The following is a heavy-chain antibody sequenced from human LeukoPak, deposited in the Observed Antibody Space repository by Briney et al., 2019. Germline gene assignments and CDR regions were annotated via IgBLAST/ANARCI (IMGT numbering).Heavy chain of an antibody. CDR3: ANYYDSSGLDY. D-gene: IGHD3-22*01. J-gene: IGHJ4*02. Sequence: GGSLRLSCAASGFTFSSYGMSWVRQAPGKGLEWMAVISYDGSIKYYADSVKGRFTISRDNSKNTLYLQMNSLRAEDTAVYYCANYYDSSGLDYWGQGTLVTVSS. CDR1: GFTFSSYG. V-gene: IGHV3-30*18. CDR2: ISYDGSIK.